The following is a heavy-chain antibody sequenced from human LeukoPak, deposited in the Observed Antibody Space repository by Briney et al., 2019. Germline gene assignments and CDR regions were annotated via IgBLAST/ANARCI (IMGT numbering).Heavy chain of an antibody. CDR2: IIPIFGTA. J-gene: IGHJ5*02. V-gene: IGHV1-69*13. CDR1: GGTFSSYA. D-gene: IGHD3-22*01. CDR3: AGAATSILAVVIVWFDP. Sequence: SVKVSCKASGGTFSSYAISWVRQAPGQGLEWMGGIIPIFGTANYAQKFQGRVTITADESTSTAYMELSSLRSEDTAVYYCAGAATSILAVVIVWFDPWGQGTLVTVSS.